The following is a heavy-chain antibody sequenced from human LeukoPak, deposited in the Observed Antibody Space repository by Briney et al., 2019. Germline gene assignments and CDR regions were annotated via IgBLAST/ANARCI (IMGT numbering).Heavy chain of an antibody. J-gene: IGHJ4*02. V-gene: IGHV1-2*04. CDR2: INPNSGGT. CDR1: GYTFTGYY. CDR3: ARVRGSSWYYFDY. D-gene: IGHD6-13*01. Sequence: ASVKVSCKASGYTFTGYYMHWVRQAPGQGLEWMGWINPNSGGTNYAQKFQGWVTMTRDTSISTAYMELSRLRSGDTAVYYCARVRGSSWYYFDYWGQGTLVTVSS.